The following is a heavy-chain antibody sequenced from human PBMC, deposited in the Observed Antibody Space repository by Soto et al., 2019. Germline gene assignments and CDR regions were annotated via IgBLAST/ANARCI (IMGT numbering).Heavy chain of an antibody. V-gene: IGHV3-15*07. J-gene: IGHJ4*02. CDR1: GFTFSNAW. CDR2: IKSKTDDGAP. D-gene: IGHD1-7*01. Sequence: EVQLVESGGALVKPGGSLRLSCAASGFTFSNAWMNWVRQAPGKGLEWVGRIKSKTDDGAPVYAARVKDRFTISRDNSKNTLYLQMNSLKSVDTAVYYCTTDLRSGTHDSWGQGTLVTVSS. CDR3: TTDLRSGTHDS.